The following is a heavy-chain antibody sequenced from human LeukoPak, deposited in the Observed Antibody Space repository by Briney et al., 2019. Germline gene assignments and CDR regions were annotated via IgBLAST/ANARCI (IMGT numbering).Heavy chain of an antibody. Sequence: GGSLRLSCAASGFTFSSYAMHWVRQAPGKGLEWVAVISYDGSNKYYADSVKGRFTISRDNSKNTLYLQMNSLRAEDTAVYYCAKGLGYGDYDYYYYCMDVWGQGTTVTVSS. J-gene: IGHJ6*02. CDR1: GFTFSSYA. CDR2: ISYDGSNK. D-gene: IGHD4-17*01. V-gene: IGHV3-30-3*01. CDR3: AKGLGYGDYDYYYYCMDV.